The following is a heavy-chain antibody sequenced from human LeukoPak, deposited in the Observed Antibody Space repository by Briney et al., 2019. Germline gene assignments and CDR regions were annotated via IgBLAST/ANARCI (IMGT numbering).Heavy chain of an antibody. V-gene: IGHV4-4*07. Sequence: PSETLSLTCTVSGGSISNYYWSWIRQPAGKGLEWIGRISNSGSTNYNLVHKSRVTMSVDTSKNQFSVKLSSVTAADTAVYYCARGGGAAVTSPFHWGQGTLVTVSS. D-gene: IGHD6-13*01. J-gene: IGHJ4*02. CDR1: GGSISNYY. CDR2: ISNSGST. CDR3: ARGGGAAVTSPFH.